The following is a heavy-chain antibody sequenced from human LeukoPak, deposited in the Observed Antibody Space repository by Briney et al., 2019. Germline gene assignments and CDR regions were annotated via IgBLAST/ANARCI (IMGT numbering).Heavy chain of an antibody. CDR1: GYTFIDYY. J-gene: IGHJ4*02. Sequence: ASVKVSCKASGYTFIDYYIHWVRQAPGQGLEWMGMIYPRDGSTSYAQKFQGRVTVTRDTSTSTVRMELSGLRSEDTAVYYCARDQEGFDYWGQGTLVTVSS. CDR3: ARDQEGFDY. CDR2: IYPRDGST. V-gene: IGHV1-46*01.